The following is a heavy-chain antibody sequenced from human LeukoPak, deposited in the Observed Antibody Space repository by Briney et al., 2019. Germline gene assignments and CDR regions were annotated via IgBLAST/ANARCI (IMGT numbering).Heavy chain of an antibody. CDR1: GFTFSGYW. CDR3: ARQSYYYDSSGYYHDY. J-gene: IGHJ4*02. Sequence: GSLRLSCAASGFTFSGYWMHWVRQVPGKGLLWVSRINTDGSSTTYADSVKGRFTISRDNTKNTLYLQVNSLRAEDTAVYYCARQSYYYDSSGYYHDYWGQGTLVTVSS. V-gene: IGHV3-74*01. CDR2: INTDGSST. D-gene: IGHD3-22*01.